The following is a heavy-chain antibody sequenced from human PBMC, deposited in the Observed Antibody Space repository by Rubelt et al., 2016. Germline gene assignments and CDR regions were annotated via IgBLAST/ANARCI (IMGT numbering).Heavy chain of an antibody. J-gene: IGHJ4*02. CDR1: GGSISSSSYY. D-gene: IGHD4-17*01. V-gene: IGHV4-39*01. Sequence: QLQLQESGPGLVKPSETLSLTCTVSGGSISSSSYYWGWIRQPQGKGLEWIGSIDYSGSTYSNPSLRSRVTMSVDTSKNQFSLKLSSVTAADTAVYYCARHAFIVTTGSFWDYWGQGTLITVSS. CDR2: IDYSGST. CDR3: ARHAFIVTTGSFWDY.